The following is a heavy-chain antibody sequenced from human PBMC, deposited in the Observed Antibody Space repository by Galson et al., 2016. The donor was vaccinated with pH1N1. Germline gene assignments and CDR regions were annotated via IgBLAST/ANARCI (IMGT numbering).Heavy chain of an antibody. Sequence: SLRLSCAASGFTFSGSAMHWVRQASGKGLEWVGRIRSKADSYATAYAASMKGRFTISRDDSKNTTFLQMNSLNTEDTAVYYCTRSRCYGFDYWGQGTLVNGSS. CDR1: GFTFSGSA. D-gene: IGHD4-17*01. J-gene: IGHJ4*02. V-gene: IGHV3-73*01. CDR2: IRSKADSYAT. CDR3: TRSRCYGFDY.